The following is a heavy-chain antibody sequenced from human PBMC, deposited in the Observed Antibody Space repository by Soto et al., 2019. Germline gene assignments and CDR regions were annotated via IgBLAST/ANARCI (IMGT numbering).Heavy chain of an antibody. J-gene: IGHJ4*02. CDR3: ARVYNWNYSL. Sequence: PSETLSLTCTFSGGSISSGGYYWSWIRQHPGKGLEWIGYIYYSGSTYYNPSLKSRVTISVDTSKNQFSLKLSSVTAADTAVYYCARVYNWNYSLWGQGTLVTVSS. CDR1: GGSISSGGYY. CDR2: IYYSGST. D-gene: IGHD1-1*01. V-gene: IGHV4-31*03.